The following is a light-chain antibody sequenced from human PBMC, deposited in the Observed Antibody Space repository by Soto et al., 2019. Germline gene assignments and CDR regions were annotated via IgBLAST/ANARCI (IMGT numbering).Light chain of an antibody. CDR3: QQSYSSPRT. J-gene: IGKJ1*01. CDR1: QGIRSD. V-gene: IGKV1-39*01. CDR2: EAS. Sequence: IQMTQSPSSLSASVGDRATITCRASQGIRSDLAWYQQTPGKAPKRLIYEASRLQSGVPSRFSGSGYGTDFTLTIGSLHPEDFATYYCQQSYSSPRTFGQGTKVDI.